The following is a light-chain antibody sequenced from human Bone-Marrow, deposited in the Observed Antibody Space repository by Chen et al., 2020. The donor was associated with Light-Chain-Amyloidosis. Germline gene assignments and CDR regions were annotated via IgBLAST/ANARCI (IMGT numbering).Light chain of an antibody. V-gene: IGLV3-25*03. CDR2: RDT. Sequence: SYELTQPPSVSVSPGQTARITCSGDDLPTKYAYWYQQKPGQAPVLVIHRDTERHSGISERFSDSSSGTTATLTISGVQAEDEADYHCQSADSSGTYEVIFGGGTKLTVL. CDR3: QSADSSGTYEVI. J-gene: IGLJ2*01. CDR1: DLPTKY.